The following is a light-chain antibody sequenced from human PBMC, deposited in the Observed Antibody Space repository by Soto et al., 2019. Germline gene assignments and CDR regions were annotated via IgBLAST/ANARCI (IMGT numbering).Light chain of an antibody. Sequence: EIVMTQSPATLSVSPGERATLSCRASQSVSNNLAWYQQKPGQAPRLLIYGASTRATGIPARFSGSGSGTEFTLTFSSLQSEDFAVYYCQQYNTWPPWTFDQGTKVEIK. CDR3: QQYNTWPPWT. CDR2: GAS. CDR1: QSVSNN. V-gene: IGKV3-15*01. J-gene: IGKJ1*01.